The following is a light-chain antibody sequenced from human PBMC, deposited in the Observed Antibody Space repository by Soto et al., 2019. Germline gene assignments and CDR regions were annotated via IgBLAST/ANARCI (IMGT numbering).Light chain of an antibody. V-gene: IGKV3-20*01. CDR1: QSISGKY. CDR3: QQCGTLLGR. Sequence: EIVLTHSPGTPSLSPGERATLSCRARQSISGKYLHWYQQKAGQAPRLFIYGTSRRATGIPDMFIGGVSGTELTGTISRLGHVDFEVYQCQQCGTLLGRFGQGTKVDSK. J-gene: IGKJ1*01. CDR2: GTS.